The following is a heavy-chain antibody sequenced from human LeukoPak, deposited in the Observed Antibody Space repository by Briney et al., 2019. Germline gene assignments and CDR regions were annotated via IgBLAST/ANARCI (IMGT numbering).Heavy chain of an antibody. V-gene: IGHV4-59*08. D-gene: IGHD3-10*01. Sequence: SETLSLTCAVSGGSISSYYWSWIRQPPGKGLEWIGYIYYSGSTNYNPSLKSRVTISVDTSKNQFSLKLSSVTAADTAVYYCARSYYYGSGSYGMDVWGQGTTVTVSS. CDR1: GGSISSYY. CDR3: ARSYYYGSGSYGMDV. J-gene: IGHJ6*02. CDR2: IYYSGST.